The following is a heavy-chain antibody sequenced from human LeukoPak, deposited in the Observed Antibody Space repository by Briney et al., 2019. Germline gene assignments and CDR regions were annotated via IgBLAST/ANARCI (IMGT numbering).Heavy chain of an antibody. CDR2: INHSGST. CDR3: ATELYSFSHPYAFDI. J-gene: IGHJ3*02. V-gene: IGHV4-34*01. CDR1: GGSFSGYY. Sequence: SETLSLTCAVYGGSFSGYYWSWIRQPPGKGLEWIGEINHSGSTNYNPSPKSRVTISVDTSKNQFSLKLSSVTAADTAVYYCATELYSFSHPYAFDIWGQGTMVTVSS. D-gene: IGHD5-18*01.